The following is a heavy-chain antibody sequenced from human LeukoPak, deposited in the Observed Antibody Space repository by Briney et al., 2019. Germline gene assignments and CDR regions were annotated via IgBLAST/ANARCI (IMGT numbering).Heavy chain of an antibody. V-gene: IGHV1-2*04. D-gene: IGHD3-9*01. Sequence: GDSVKVSCKASGYTFTGYYMHWVRQAPGQGLEWMGWINPNSGGTNYAQKFQGWVTMTRDTSISTAYMELSRLRSDDTAVYYCARVLRYFDWPDYWGQGTLVTVSS. CDR2: INPNSGGT. J-gene: IGHJ4*02. CDR1: GYTFTGYY. CDR3: ARVLRYFDWPDY.